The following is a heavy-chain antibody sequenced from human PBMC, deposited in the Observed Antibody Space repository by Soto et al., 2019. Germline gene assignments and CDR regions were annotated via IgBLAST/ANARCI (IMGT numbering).Heavy chain of an antibody. CDR2: IVVGSGNT. Sequence: GASVKVSCKASGFTFTSSAMQWVRQARGQRLEWIGWIVVGSGNTNYAQKFQERVTITRDMSTSTAYMELSSLRSEDTAVYYCAADSSGWYSAYAFDIWGQGTMVTVSS. V-gene: IGHV1-58*02. CDR1: GFTFTSSA. D-gene: IGHD6-19*01. J-gene: IGHJ3*02. CDR3: AADSSGWYSAYAFDI.